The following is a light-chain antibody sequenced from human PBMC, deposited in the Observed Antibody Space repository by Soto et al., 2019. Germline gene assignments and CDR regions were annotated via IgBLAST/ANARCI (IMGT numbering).Light chain of an antibody. J-gene: IGLJ1*01. CDR2: DVS. CDR1: SSDVGGYNY. Sequence: QSALTQPASVSGSPGQSITISCTGTSSDVGGYNYVSWYQHHPGKAPKLMIYDVSNRPSGVSNRFSGSKSGNTASLTISGLQPEDGADYYCSSYKASNTRQKVSGTGTRVTVL. CDR3: SSYKASNTRQKV. V-gene: IGLV2-14*03.